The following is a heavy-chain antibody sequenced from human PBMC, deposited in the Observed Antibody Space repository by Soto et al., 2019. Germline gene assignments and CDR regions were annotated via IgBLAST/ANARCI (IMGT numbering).Heavy chain of an antibody. V-gene: IGHV4-34*01. J-gene: IGHJ4*02. CDR2: INHSGST. Sequence: KTSETLSLTCAVYGGSFSGYYWSWIRQPPGKGLEWIGEINHSGSTNHNPSLKSRVTISVDTSKNQFSLKLSSVTAADTAVYYCARGYYWGQGTLVTVSS. CDR3: ARGYY. CDR1: GGSFSGYY.